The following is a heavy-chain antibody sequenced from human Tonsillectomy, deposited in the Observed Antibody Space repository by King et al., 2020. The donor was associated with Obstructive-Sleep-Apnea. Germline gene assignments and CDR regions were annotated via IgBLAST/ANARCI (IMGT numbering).Heavy chain of an antibody. J-gene: IGHJ4*02. Sequence: VQLVESGGGVVRPGGSLRLSCAASGFTFDDYGMSWVRQAPGKGLEWVSGINWNGGSTGYADSVKGRFTISRDNAKNSLYLQMNSLRAEDTALYHCARDKRGDYDSSGYYHDYWGQGTLVTVSS. CDR2: INWNGGST. V-gene: IGHV3-20*01. D-gene: IGHD3-22*01. CDR3: ARDKRGDYDSSGYYHDY. CDR1: GFTFDDYG.